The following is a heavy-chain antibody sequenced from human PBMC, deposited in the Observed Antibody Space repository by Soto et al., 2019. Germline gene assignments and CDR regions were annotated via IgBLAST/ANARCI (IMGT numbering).Heavy chain of an antibody. CDR2: IYYSGST. D-gene: IGHD5-12*01. Sequence: SETLSLTCTVSGGSISSGGYYWSWIRQHPGKGLEWIGYIYYSGSTYYNPSLKSRVTISVDTSKNQFSLKLSSVTAADTAVYYCARGPPRMVAISGFDYWGQGTLVTVSS. CDR3: ARGPPRMVAISGFDY. CDR1: GGSISSGGYY. J-gene: IGHJ4*02. V-gene: IGHV4-31*03.